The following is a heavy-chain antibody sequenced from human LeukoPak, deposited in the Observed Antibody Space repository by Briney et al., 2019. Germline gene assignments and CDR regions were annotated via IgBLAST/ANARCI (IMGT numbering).Heavy chain of an antibody. J-gene: IGHJ5*02. CDR1: GYTFTGYF. Sequence: ASVKVSCKASGYTFTGYFMHWVRQAPGQGREWMGWINPNSGGTNYAQKFQGRVTMTRDTSLSTAYMELSRLRSDDTAVYYCARGGYYDYVWGNYWFDPWGQGTLVTVSS. V-gene: IGHV1-2*02. D-gene: IGHD3-16*01. CDR2: INPNSGGT. CDR3: ARGGYYDYVWGNYWFDP.